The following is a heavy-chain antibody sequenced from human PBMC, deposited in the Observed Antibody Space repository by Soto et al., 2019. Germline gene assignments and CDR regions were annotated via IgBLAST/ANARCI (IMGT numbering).Heavy chain of an antibody. CDR1: GYTFTSYG. D-gene: IGHD1-26*01. CDR2: ISAYNGNT. Sequence: ASVKVSCKASGYTFTSYGISWVRQAPGQGLEWMGWISAYNGNTNYAQKLQGRVTMTTDTSTSTAYMELRSLRSDDTAVYYCARDSMEGATQNHYYYYYGMDFSAQGTTVTVSS. CDR3: ARDSMEGATQNHYYYYYGMDF. J-gene: IGHJ6*02. V-gene: IGHV1-18*01.